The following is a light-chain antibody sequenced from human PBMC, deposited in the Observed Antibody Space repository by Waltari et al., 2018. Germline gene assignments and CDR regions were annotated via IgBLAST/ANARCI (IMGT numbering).Light chain of an antibody. CDR1: SSDVGSYNL. V-gene: IGLV2-23*01. CDR2: DAN. CDR3: CSYAGTITPYV. Sequence: QSALTQPDSVSGSPGQSVTISCTGTSSDVGSYNLVSWYQHHPSKTPTLMIYDANKRPSGVSNRFSGSKSGITASLTISGLQAEDEADYYCCSYAGTITPYVFGSGTKVTVL. J-gene: IGLJ1*01.